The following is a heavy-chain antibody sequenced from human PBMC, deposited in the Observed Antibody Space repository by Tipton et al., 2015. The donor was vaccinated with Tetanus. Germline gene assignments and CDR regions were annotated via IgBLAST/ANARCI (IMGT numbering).Heavy chain of an antibody. J-gene: IGHJ4*02. CDR2: SWYDGTDK. V-gene: IGHV3-33*01. CDR3: AREADCSGGSCFSGDFDN. CDR1: GFIFSSYG. D-gene: IGHD2-15*01. Sequence: SLRLSCAASGFIFSSYGIHWVRQAPGQGLEWVAVSWYDGTDKYYADSVKGRFTISRDNSKNTHYLQMNSLRAEDTAVYYCAREADCSGGSCFSGDFDNWGQGTQVTVSA.